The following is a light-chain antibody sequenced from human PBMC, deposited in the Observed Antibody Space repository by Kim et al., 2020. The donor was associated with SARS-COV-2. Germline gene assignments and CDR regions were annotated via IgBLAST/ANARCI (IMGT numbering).Light chain of an antibody. Sequence: EIVLTQSPATLSLSPGERATLTCRASQIVISSHLAWYQQKPGQAPRLLIYGAFSRATDIPDRFSGSGSGADFLLTISRLEPEDFAVYYCNQYGSSPGTFGQGTKVDIK. V-gene: IGKV3-20*01. CDR2: GAF. J-gene: IGKJ1*01. CDR1: QIVISSH. CDR3: NQYGSSPGT.